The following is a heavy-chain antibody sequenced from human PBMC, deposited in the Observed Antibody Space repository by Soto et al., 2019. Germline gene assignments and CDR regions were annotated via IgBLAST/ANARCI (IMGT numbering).Heavy chain of an antibody. J-gene: IGHJ5*01. CDR1: GFTFSSYD. V-gene: IGHV3-30*18. D-gene: IGHD4-4*01. CDR2: IPYDGVNK. CDR3: AKDSGEYSNTAPSWIDS. Sequence: VQLVESGGGVVQPGRFLRLSCAASGFTFSSYDMHWVRQAPGKGLEWVAFIPYDGVNKYYADSVKGRFTISRDNSKNTLFLQMNSLRPEDTAVYYCAKDSGEYSNTAPSWIDSWGQGTLATVSA.